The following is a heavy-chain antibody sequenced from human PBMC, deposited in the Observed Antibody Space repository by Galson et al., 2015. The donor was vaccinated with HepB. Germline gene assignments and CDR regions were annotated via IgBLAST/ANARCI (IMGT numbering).Heavy chain of an antibody. CDR2: IYYTGST. Sequence: SETLSLTCAVSGGSISTYYWSWIRQPPGKGLEWIGYIYYTGSTNYNPSLKSRVTISVDTSKNQFSLKLSSVTAADTAVYYCARGPASYYYYYMGVWGKGTTVTVSS. CDR3: ARGPASYYYYYMGV. CDR1: GGSISTYY. D-gene: IGHD1-14*01. J-gene: IGHJ6*03. V-gene: IGHV4-59*01.